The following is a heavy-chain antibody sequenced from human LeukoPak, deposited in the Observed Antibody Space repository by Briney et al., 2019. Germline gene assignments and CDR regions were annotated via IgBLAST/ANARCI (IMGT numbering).Heavy chain of an antibody. CDR1: GFTFSSYG. J-gene: IGHJ4*02. CDR2: ISYDGSNK. CDR3: AKDNGGGSYSVFGYYFDY. Sequence: GGSLRLSCAASGFTFSSYGMHWVRQAPGRGLEWVAVISYDGSNKYYADPVKGRFTISRDNSKNTLYLQMNSLRAEDTAVYYCAKDNGGGSYSVFGYYFDYWGQGTLVTVSS. V-gene: IGHV3-30*18. D-gene: IGHD1-26*01.